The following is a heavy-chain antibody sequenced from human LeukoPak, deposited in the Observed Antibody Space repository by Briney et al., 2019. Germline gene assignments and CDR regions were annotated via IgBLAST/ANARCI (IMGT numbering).Heavy chain of an antibody. J-gene: IGHJ4*02. CDR2: IGGSGGST. CDR1: GFTFSSYA. CDR3: AKDRSGYEGGGFDY. V-gene: IGHV3-23*01. Sequence: GGSLRLSCAASGFTFSSYAMSWVRQAPGKGLEWVSAIGGSGGSTYYADSVKGRFTISRDNSKNTLYLQMNSLKAEDTAVYYCAKDRSGYEGGGFDYWGQGTLVTVSS. D-gene: IGHD5-12*01.